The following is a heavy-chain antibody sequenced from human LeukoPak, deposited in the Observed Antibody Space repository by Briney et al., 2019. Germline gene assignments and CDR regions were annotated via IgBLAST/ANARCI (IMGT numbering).Heavy chain of an antibody. D-gene: IGHD6-19*01. V-gene: IGHV3-7*01. CDR3: ARDRTRTGYSSGWYHDY. J-gene: IGHJ4*02. CDR1: GFTFSSYW. CDR2: IKQDGSEK. Sequence: GGSLRLSCAASGFTFSSYWMSWVRQAPGKGLEWVANIKQDGSEKYYVDSVRGRFTISRDNAKNSLYLQMNSLRAEDTAVYYCARDRTRTGYSSGWYHDYWGQGTLVTVSS.